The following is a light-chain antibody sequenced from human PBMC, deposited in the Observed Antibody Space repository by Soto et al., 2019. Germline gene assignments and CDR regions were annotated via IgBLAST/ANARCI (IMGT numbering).Light chain of an antibody. CDR1: QSVSSGY. J-gene: IGKJ1*01. Sequence: EIVLTQSPCTLSLSPGERATLSCRASQSVSSGYLAWYQQKPGQAPRLLIYGASSRATGIPDRFSGSGSGTDFTLTISRLEPEDFAVYYCQQYGSSPPTWTFGQGTKVDIK. CDR2: GAS. V-gene: IGKV3-20*01. CDR3: QQYGSSPPTWT.